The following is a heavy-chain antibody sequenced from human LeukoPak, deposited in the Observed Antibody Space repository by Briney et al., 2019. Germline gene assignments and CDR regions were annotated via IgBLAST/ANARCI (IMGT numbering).Heavy chain of an antibody. D-gene: IGHD3-10*01. V-gene: IGHV3-33*01. CDR2: IWYDGSNK. Sequence: PGRSLRLSCAASGSTFSSYGMHWVRQAPGKGLEWVAVIWYDGSNKYYADSVKGRFTISRDNSKNTLYLQMNSLRAEDTAVYYCARGGTMVRGVPPYYYYYGMDVWGQGTTVTVSS. CDR3: ARGGTMVRGVPPYYYYYGMDV. J-gene: IGHJ6*02. CDR1: GSTFSSYG.